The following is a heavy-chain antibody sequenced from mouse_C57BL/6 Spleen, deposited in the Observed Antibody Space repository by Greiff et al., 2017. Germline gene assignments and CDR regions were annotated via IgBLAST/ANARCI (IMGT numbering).Heavy chain of an antibody. Sequence: EVKLMESGGDLVKPGGSLKLSCAASGFTFSSYGMSWVRQTPDKRLEWVATISSGGSYTYYPDSVKGRFTISRDNDKNTLYLQLRSLKSVDTAMYYGERQQGDDAMDYWGQGTSVTVSS. V-gene: IGHV5-6*01. CDR3: ERQQGDDAMDY. CDR1: GFTFSSYG. J-gene: IGHJ4*01. CDR2: ISSGGSYT.